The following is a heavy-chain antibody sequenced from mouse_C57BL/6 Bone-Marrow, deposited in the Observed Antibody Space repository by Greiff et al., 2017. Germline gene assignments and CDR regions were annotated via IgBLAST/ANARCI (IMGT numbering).Heavy chain of an antibody. V-gene: IGHV1-76*01. CDR3: AREGRGLRRVAMGY. CDR2: IYPGSGNT. CDR1: GYTFTDYY. D-gene: IGHD2-12*01. Sequence: QVQLKESGAELVRPGASVKLSCKASGYTFTDYYINWVKQRPGQGLEWIARIYPGSGNTYYNEKFKGKATLTAEKSSSTAYMQLSSLTSEDSAVYFCAREGRGLRRVAMGYWGQGASVTVSS. J-gene: IGHJ4*01.